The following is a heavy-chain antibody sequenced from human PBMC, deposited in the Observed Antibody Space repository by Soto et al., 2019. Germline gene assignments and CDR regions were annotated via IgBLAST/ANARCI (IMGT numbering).Heavy chain of an antibody. CDR3: ARGGGYVYYMDV. V-gene: IGHV4-34*01. D-gene: IGHD5-12*01. CDR1: GGSFSGYY. Sequence: SETLSLTCAVYGGSFSGYYWSWIRQPPGKGLEWIGEINHSGSTNYNPSLKSRVTISVDTSKNQFSLKLSSVTAADTAVYYCARGGGYVYYMDVWGKGTTVTVSS. J-gene: IGHJ6*03. CDR2: INHSGST.